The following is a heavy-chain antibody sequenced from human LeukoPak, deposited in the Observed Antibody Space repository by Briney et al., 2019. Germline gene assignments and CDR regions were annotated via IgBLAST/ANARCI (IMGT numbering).Heavy chain of an antibody. V-gene: IGHV4-39*01. J-gene: IGHJ6*02. CDR1: GGSISSSSYY. CDR3: ARTRADFWSGYYYYGMDV. Sequence: SETLSLTCTVSGGSISSSSYYWGWIRQPPGKGLEWIVSIYYSGSTYYNPSLKSRVTISVDTSKNQFSLKLSSVTAADTAVYFCARTRADFWSGYYYYGMDVWGQGTTVTVSS. D-gene: IGHD3-3*01. CDR2: IYYSGST.